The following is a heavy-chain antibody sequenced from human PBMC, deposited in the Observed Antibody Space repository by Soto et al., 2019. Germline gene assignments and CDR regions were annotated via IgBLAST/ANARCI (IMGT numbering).Heavy chain of an antibody. J-gene: IGHJ5*02. V-gene: IGHV3-74*01. CDR1: GFTFSSYW. Sequence: EVQLVESGGGLVQPGGSLRLSCAASGFTFSSYWMHWVRQAPGKGLVWVSRVNSDESSTNYADSVKGRFTISRDNAKSTLYLQMNSLRAEDTAVYYWGAWTTGYGSGIGPWGQGTLVTVSS. D-gene: IGHD3-10*01. CDR3: GAWTTGYGSGIGP. CDR2: VNSDESST.